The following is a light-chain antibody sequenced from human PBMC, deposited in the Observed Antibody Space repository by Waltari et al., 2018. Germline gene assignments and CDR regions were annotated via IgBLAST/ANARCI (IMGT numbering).Light chain of an antibody. CDR2: DVN. J-gene: IGLJ2*01. V-gene: IGLV2-8*01. CDR1: NSDVGTSTY. Sequence: QSALTQPPSATGSPGQSVTISCTGTNSDVGTSTYVSWYQHRAGKAPKPIIFDVNKRPSGVPARFSGSRSDNTASPTVSGLQAEDEADYYCSSYAGNNISLFGGGTKLTVL. CDR3: SSYAGNNISL.